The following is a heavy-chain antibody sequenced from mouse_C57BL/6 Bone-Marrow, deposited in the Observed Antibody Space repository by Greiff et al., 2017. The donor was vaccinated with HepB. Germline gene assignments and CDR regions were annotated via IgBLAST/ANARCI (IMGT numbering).Heavy chain of an antibody. CDR3: ARRPYPTPGYYAMDY. J-gene: IGHJ4*01. Sequence: VQLQQSGPELVKPGASVKIPCKASGYTFTDYNMDWVKQSHGKSLEWIGDINPNNGGTIYNQKFKGKATLTVDKSSSTAYMELRSLTSEDTAVYYCARRPYPTPGYYAMDYWGQGTSVTVSS. V-gene: IGHV1-18*01. D-gene: IGHD2-10*01. CDR1: GYTFTDYN. CDR2: INPNNGGT.